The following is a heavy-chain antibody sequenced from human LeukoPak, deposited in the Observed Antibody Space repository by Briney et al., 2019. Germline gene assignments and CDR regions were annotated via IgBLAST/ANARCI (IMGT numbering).Heavy chain of an antibody. V-gene: IGHV4-4*07. J-gene: IGHJ4*02. D-gene: IGHD4-23*01. CDR2: IHTSGST. CDR1: GGSISSYY. CDR3: ARVGTTVVTADY. Sequence: SETLSLTCTVSGGSISSYYWSWIRQPAGKGLEWIGRIHTSGSTNYNPSLKSRVTMSVDTSKNQFSLKLSSVTAADTAVYYCARVGTTVVTADYWGQGTLVTVSS.